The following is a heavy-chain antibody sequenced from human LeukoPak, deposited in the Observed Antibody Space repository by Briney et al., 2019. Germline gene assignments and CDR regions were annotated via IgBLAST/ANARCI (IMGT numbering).Heavy chain of an antibody. J-gene: IGHJ6*03. CDR1: GGSFSGYY. D-gene: IGHD3-3*01. CDR2: INHSGST. V-gene: IGHV4-34*01. Sequence: SETLSLTCAVYGGSFSGYYWSWIRQPPGKGLEWIGEINHSGSTNYNPSLKSRVTISVDTSKNQFFLKLSSVTAADTAVYYCARASQFLEPTVYYYYMDVWGKGTTVTVSS. CDR3: ARASQFLEPTVYYYYMDV.